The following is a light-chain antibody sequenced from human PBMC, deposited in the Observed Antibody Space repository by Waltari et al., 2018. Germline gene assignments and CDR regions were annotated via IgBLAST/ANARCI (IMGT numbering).Light chain of an antibody. CDR1: SSDIGDYNF. CDR3: ASYTSSDSFVV. V-gene: IGLV2-14*03. Sequence: QSALTQPASVSGSPGQSITISCTGTSSDIGDYNFVSWYQHHPGEAPKLVIYDVTKRPSGISNRFSGSKSGNTASLTISGLQAEDEANYDCASYTSSDSFVVFGGGTKLTVL. J-gene: IGLJ2*01. CDR2: DVT.